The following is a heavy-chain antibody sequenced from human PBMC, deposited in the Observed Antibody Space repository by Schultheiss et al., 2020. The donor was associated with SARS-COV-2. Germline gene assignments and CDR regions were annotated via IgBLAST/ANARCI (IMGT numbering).Heavy chain of an antibody. Sequence: SETLSLTCAVYGGSFSGYYWGWIRQPPGKGLEWIGYIYYSGSTYYNPSLKSRVTISVDTSKNQFSLKLSSVTAADTAVYYCARASTVTTEADYFDYWGQGTLVTVSS. CDR2: IYYSGST. CDR3: ARASTVTTEADYFDY. CDR1: GGSFSGYY. J-gene: IGHJ4*02. V-gene: IGHV4-34*09. D-gene: IGHD4-17*01.